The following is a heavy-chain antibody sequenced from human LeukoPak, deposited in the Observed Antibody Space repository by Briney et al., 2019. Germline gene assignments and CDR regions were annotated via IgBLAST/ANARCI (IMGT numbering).Heavy chain of an antibody. CDR2: ISGNDGTT. J-gene: IGHJ4*02. V-gene: IGHV3-23*01. D-gene: IGHD6-13*01. CDR1: GFTFSTYG. Sequence: GRSLRLSCTASGFTFSTYGMTWVRQAPGKGLEWVSTISGNDGTTYYADSVKGRFTVSRDNSKNTLYLQMNNLRAEDTAIYYCAKRSPLYSDTPGNYFDYWGQGTLVTVSS. CDR3: AKRSPLYSDTPGNYFDY.